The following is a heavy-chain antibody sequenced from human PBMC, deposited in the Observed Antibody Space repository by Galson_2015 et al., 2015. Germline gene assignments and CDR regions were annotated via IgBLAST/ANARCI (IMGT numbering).Heavy chain of an antibody. Sequence: QSGAEVKKPGASVKVSCKASGYTFTSYYMHWVRQAPGQELEWMGIINPSGGSTSYAQKFQGRVTMTRDTSTSTVYMELSSLRSEDTAVYYCARAEFVTYFDYWGQGTLVTVSS. V-gene: IGHV1-46*01. CDR2: INPSGGST. CDR3: ARAEFVTYFDY. CDR1: GYTFTSYY. D-gene: IGHD2-21*02. J-gene: IGHJ4*02.